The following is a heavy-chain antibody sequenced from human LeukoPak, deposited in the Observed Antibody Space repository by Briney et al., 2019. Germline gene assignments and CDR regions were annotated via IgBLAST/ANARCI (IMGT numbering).Heavy chain of an antibody. D-gene: IGHD1-7*01. V-gene: IGHV1-69*05. Sequence: SVKVCCKASGGTFSSYAISWGRQAPGQGLGWMGGISPIFGTANYAQKFQGRVTITTDESTRTAYMELSRLRSEDPAVYYCARAGIITGTTLANAFDTWGQGTMVTVSS. CDR2: ISPIFGTA. CDR3: ARAGIITGTTLANAFDT. CDR1: GGTFSSYA. J-gene: IGHJ3*02.